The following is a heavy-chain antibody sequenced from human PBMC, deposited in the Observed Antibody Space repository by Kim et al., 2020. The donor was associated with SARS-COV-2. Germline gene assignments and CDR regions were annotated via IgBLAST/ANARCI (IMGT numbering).Heavy chain of an antibody. V-gene: IGHV3-15*01. CDR2: IRSKTDGGTT. Sequence: GGSLRLSCAASGFTFSNAWMSWVRQAPGKGLEWVGRIRSKTDGGTTAYAAPVKGRFTISIADSKNTLYLQMTSLKTEDTALYYCTTEAMKWVTFGGFIVALDYWGQGTLVTVSS. D-gene: IGHD3-16*02. J-gene: IGHJ4*02. CDR1: GFTFSNAW. CDR3: TTEAMKWVTFGGFIVALDY.